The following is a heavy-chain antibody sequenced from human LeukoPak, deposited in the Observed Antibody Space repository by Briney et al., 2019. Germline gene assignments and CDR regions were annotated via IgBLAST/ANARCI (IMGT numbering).Heavy chain of an antibody. CDR1: GGSVNSGSYY. J-gene: IGHJ2*01. D-gene: IGHD6-19*01. CDR3: ARSSGWYMRDWYFDL. V-gene: IGHV4-61*01. CDR2: IYYSGST. Sequence: SETLSLTCTVSGGSVNSGSYYWSWIRQPPGKELEWIGYIYYSGSTNYNPSLKSRVTISVDTSKNQFSLKLSSVTAADTAVYYCARSSGWYMRDWYFDLWGRSTLVTVSS.